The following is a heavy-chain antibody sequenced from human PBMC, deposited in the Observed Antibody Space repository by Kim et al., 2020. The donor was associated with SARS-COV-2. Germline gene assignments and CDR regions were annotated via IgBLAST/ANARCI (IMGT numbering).Heavy chain of an antibody. V-gene: IGHV3-11*01. D-gene: IGHD5-12*01. Sequence: GGSLRLSCAASGFEFSDYYMTWIRQAPGKGLEWVSYISSGGDPLYYADSVKGRFTISRDNARNSLYLEMNSLRADDTAVYYCAREVGDWLQLGAFDFWG. CDR2: ISSGGDPL. CDR1: GFEFSDYY. J-gene: IGHJ3*01. CDR3: AREVGDWLQLGAFDF.